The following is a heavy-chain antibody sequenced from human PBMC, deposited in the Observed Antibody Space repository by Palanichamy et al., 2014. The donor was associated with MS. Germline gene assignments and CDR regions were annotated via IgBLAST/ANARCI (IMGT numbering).Heavy chain of an antibody. J-gene: IGHJ6*03. V-gene: IGHV1-8*01. CDR1: GYTFTSYD. CDR2: MNPNSGNT. CDR3: ARGRVDCSGGSCYYYYYMDV. D-gene: IGHD2-15*01. Sequence: QLVQPGAEVKKPGASVKVSCKASGYTFTSYDINWVRQATGQGLEWMGWMNPNSGNTGYAQKFQGRVTMTRNTSISTAYMELSSLRSEDTAVYYCARGRVDCSGGSCYYYYYMDVWGKGTTVTVSS.